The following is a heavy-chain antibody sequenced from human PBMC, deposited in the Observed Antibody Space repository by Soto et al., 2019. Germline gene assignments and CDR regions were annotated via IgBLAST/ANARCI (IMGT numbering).Heavy chain of an antibody. V-gene: IGHV4-59*01. Sequence: SETLSLTCTVSGGSISSYYWGWIRQPPGKGLEGIGYIYYSGSTNYNPSLTSRVTISVDTSKNQVSLKLSSVTAAAAAVYYFERYKLEDYCSGGSRYPDXFDYWGQRTLVSVSS. CDR1: GGSISSYY. J-gene: IGHJ4*02. CDR2: IYYSGST. CDR3: ERYKLEDYCSGGSRYPDXFDY. D-gene: IGHD2-15*01.